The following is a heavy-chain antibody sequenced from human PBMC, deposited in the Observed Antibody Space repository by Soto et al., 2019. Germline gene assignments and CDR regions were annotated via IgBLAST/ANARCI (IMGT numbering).Heavy chain of an antibody. J-gene: IGHJ6*02. V-gene: IGHV1-18*04. CDR2: ISAYNDNT. CDR1: GYTYTSYG. D-gene: IGHD6-6*01. CDR3: ARVRAARLVRYCYSGIDV. Sequence: ASLKVSCKASGYTYTSYGSSWERQAPGHGLEWMGLISAYNDNTNYAQKIQDRDTMTTDTSTSTAYMELRILRSDDTAVYYCARVRAARLVRYCYSGIDVWGQGTMVTVSS.